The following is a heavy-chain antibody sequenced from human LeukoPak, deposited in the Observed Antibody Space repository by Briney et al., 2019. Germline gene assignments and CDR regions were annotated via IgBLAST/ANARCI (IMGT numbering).Heavy chain of an antibody. CDR3: ARGPTYYDILTGYHNSFDH. D-gene: IGHD3-9*01. CDR2: INHSGST. Sequence: SETLSLTCAVYGGSFSGYYWSWIRQPPAKGLEWIGEINHSGSTNYNPSLKSRVTISVDTSKNQFSLKLSSVTAADTAVYYCARGPTYYDILTGYHNSFDHWGQGTLVTVSS. V-gene: IGHV4-34*01. J-gene: IGHJ5*02. CDR1: GGSFSGYY.